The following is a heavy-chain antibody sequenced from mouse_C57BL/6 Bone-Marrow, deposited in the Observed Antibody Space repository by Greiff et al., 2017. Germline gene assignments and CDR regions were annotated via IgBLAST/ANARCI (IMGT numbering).Heavy chain of an antibody. J-gene: IGHJ3*01. V-gene: IGHV1-81*01. Sequence: VQLVESGAELARPGASVKLSCKASGYTFTSYGISWVKQRTGQGLEWIGEIYPRSGNTYYNEKFKGKATLTADKSSSTAYMELRSLTSEDSAVYFCARFPIYYYGSAWFAYWGQVTLVTVSA. CDR2: IYPRSGNT. CDR1: GYTFTSYG. D-gene: IGHD1-1*01. CDR3: ARFPIYYYGSAWFAY.